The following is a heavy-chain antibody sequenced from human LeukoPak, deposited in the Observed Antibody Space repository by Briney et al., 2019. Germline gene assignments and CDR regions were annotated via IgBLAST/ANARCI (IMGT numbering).Heavy chain of an antibody. J-gene: IGHJ6*02. Sequence: PGGSLRLSCAASGFTFSDYYMSWIRQAPGKGLEWVSYISSSSSTIYYADSVKGRFTISRDNAKNSLYLQMNSLRAEAAAVYYCAREGYSSSSPYYYYGMDVWGQGTTVTVSS. V-gene: IGHV3-11*01. CDR3: AREGYSSSSPYYYYGMDV. D-gene: IGHD6-6*01. CDR1: GFTFSDYY. CDR2: ISSSSSTI.